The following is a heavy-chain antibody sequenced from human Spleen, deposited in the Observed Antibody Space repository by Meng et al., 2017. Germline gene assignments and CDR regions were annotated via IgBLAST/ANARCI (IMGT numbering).Heavy chain of an antibody. Sequence: VQLVESGGGLIQPGGSLILSCVASGFIFRNFQMHWLRQAPGEGLVWVARLHGDGSGPIYADSVKGRFTIYRDNVRNTLDLQMDSLRLDDTAIYYCVRDNYGPDYWGRGTLVTVSS. CDR1: GFIFRNFQ. V-gene: IGHV3-74*01. D-gene: IGHD3-10*01. CDR3: VRDNYGPDY. CDR2: LHGDGSGP. J-gene: IGHJ4*02.